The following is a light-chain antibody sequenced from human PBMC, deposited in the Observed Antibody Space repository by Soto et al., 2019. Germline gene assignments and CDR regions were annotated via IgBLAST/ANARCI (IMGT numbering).Light chain of an antibody. V-gene: IGLV2-14*01. J-gene: IGLJ3*02. Sequence: QSVLTQPASVSGSPGQSITISCTGTSSDVGGYNYVSWYQQHPGKAPKLMIYDVSNRPSGVSNRFSGSKSGNTASLTISGLQAEDEADYYCPSYTSSSTWVFGGGTKLTVL. CDR2: DVS. CDR3: PSYTSSSTWV. CDR1: SSDVGGYNY.